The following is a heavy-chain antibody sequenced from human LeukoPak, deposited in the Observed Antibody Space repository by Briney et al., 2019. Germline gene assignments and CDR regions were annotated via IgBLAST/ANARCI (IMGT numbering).Heavy chain of an antibody. V-gene: IGHV3-74*01. CDR2: ISTDGSST. Sequence: GGSLRLSCAASGFAFSTYWMHWVRQAPGKGLVWVSRISTDGSSTFYADSVKGRFTVSRDNAKNTLYLQMDSLRAEDTAMYYCATGHGTPLGFWGQGALVTVSS. J-gene: IGHJ4*02. CDR1: GFAFSTYW. CDR3: ATGHGTPLGF. D-gene: IGHD1-26*01.